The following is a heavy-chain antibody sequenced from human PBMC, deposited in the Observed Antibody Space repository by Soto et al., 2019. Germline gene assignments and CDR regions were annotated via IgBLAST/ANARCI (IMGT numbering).Heavy chain of an antibody. D-gene: IGHD4-17*01. CDR2: IWYDGSNK. CDR1: GFTFSSYG. V-gene: IGHV3-33*01. Sequence: GGSLRLSCAASGFTFSSYGMHWVRQAPGKGLEWVAVIWYDGSNKYYADSVKGRFTISRDNSKNTLYLQMNSLRAEDTAVYYCARDHSPSTVTTPEYYYGMDVWGQGTTVTVSS. CDR3: ARDHSPSTVTTPEYYYGMDV. J-gene: IGHJ6*02.